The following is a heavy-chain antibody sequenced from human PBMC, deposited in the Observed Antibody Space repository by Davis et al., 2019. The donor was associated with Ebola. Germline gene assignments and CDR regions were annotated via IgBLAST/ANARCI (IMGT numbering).Heavy chain of an antibody. CDR3: ARDGGDGYNSYGMDV. CDR1: GYTFTSYY. J-gene: IGHJ6*02. Sequence: AASVKVSCKASGYTFTSYYMHWVRQAPGQGLEWMGIINPSGGSTSYAQKFQGRVTMTRDTSTTTAYMELSSLRSEDTAVYYCARDGGDGYNSYGMDVWGQGTTVTVSS. D-gene: IGHD5-24*01. V-gene: IGHV1-46*01. CDR2: INPSGGST.